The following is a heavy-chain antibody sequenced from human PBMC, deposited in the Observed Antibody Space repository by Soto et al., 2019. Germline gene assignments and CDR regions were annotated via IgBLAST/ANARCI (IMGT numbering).Heavy chain of an antibody. Sequence: PGGSLRLSCTASGFTCSSSGMHWVRQAPGKGLEWVAVISYDGSSEYYADSVKGRFTISRDNSKDTLYLQMNSLRAEDTAVYYCAKDHSHSSGYLGDYWGRGTLVTVSS. CDR3: AKDHSHSSGYLGDY. V-gene: IGHV3-30*18. D-gene: IGHD3-22*01. CDR2: ISYDGSSE. J-gene: IGHJ4*02. CDR1: GFTCSSSG.